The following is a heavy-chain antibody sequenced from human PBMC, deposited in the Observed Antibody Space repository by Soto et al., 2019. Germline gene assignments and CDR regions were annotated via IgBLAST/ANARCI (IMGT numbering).Heavy chain of an antibody. Sequence: GWSLRLSCAASGFTFSSYWMHWVRQAPGKGLVWVSRLHSDDNSTTYADSVKGRFTISRDNAKNTLSLQMNSLRAEDTAVYYCALAPYGDYDFDYWGQGTLVTVSS. CDR1: GFTFSSYW. V-gene: IGHV3-74*01. CDR3: ALAPYGDYDFDY. CDR2: LHSDDNST. J-gene: IGHJ4*02. D-gene: IGHD4-17*01.